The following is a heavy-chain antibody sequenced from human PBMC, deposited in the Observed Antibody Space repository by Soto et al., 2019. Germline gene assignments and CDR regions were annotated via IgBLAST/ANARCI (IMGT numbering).Heavy chain of an antibody. CDR3: ARGRYGDY. J-gene: IGHJ4*02. V-gene: IGHV1-18*01. Sequence: QVHLVQSGAEVKKPGASVKVSCKGSGYAFTTYGITWVRQAPGQGLEWMGWISAHNGNTNYAQKLQGRVTVTRDTSPSTAYMELRSLRSEDTDVYYCARGRYGDYWGQGALVTVSS. D-gene: IGHD1-1*01. CDR1: GYAFTTYG. CDR2: ISAHNGNT.